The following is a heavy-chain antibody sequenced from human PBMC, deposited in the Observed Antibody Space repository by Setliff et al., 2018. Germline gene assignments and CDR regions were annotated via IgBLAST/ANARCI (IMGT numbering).Heavy chain of an antibody. D-gene: IGHD5-12*01. Sequence: SETLSLTCSASGDSINPYYWTWIRQPPGKGLEWIGFIYYSGATTYNPSLKSRVTISVDTSKNQFSLKMSSMTAADTAVYYCAREVYRGPDYYYYMDVWGKGTTVTVSS. CDR1: GDSINPYY. CDR2: IYYSGAT. CDR3: AREVYRGPDYYYYMDV. V-gene: IGHV4-59*01. J-gene: IGHJ6*03.